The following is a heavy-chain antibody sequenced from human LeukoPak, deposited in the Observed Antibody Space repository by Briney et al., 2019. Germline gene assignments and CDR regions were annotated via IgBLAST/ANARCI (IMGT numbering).Heavy chain of an antibody. CDR3: SREVLGEGYKSRIDY. V-gene: IGHV3-11*01. CDR1: GFTFSDYY. Sequence: GGSLRLSCAASGFTFSDYYMSWIRQAPGEGLEWVSYISSSGSTIYYAYSVKGRFTISRDNPKNALYLERDSRRAEDTAVNYWSREVLGEGYKSRIDYCGQGTLVTVSS. J-gene: IGHJ4*02. D-gene: IGHD5-24*01. CDR2: ISSSGSTI.